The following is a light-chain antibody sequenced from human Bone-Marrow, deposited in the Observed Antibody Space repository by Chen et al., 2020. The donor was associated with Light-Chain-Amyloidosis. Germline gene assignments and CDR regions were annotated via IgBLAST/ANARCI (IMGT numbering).Light chain of an antibody. J-gene: IGLJ2*01. CDR1: DLPTKY. CDR2: RDT. CDR3: QSADSSGTYEVI. V-gene: IGLV3-25*03. Sequence: SYELTQPPSVSVSPGQTARITCSGDDLPTKYAYWYQQKPGQAPALLIHRDTERPSGISERFSGSSSGTTATLTISGVQAEDDADYHCQSADSSGTYEVIFGGVTQLTVL.